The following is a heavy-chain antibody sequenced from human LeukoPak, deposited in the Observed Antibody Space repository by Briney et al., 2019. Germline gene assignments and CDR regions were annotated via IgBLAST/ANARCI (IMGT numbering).Heavy chain of an antibody. CDR1: GYTFTGYY. CDR2: INPNSGGT. D-gene: IGHD3-3*01. J-gene: IGHJ5*02. Sequence: ASVKVSCKASGYTFTGYYMHWVRQAPGQGFEWMGWINPNSGGTNYAQKFQGRVTMTRDTSISTAYMELSRLRSDDTAVYYCARDLVGGRSGYYDFWSGYWYNWFDPWGQGTLVTVSS. CDR3: ARDLVGGRSGYYDFWSGYWYNWFDP. V-gene: IGHV1-2*02.